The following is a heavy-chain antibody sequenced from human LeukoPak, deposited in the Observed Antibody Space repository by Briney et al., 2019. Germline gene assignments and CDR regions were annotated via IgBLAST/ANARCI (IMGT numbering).Heavy chain of an antibody. D-gene: IGHD6-13*01. CDR1: GYTFTGYY. V-gene: IGHV1-2*02. CDR3: ARDIAAAGNPAFDY. Sequence: ASVKVSCKASGYTFTGYYMHWVRQAPGQGLEWMGWINPNSGGTNYAQEFQGRVTMTRDTSISTAYMELSRLRSDDTAVYYCARDIAAAGNPAFDYWGQGTLVTVSS. CDR2: INPNSGGT. J-gene: IGHJ4*02.